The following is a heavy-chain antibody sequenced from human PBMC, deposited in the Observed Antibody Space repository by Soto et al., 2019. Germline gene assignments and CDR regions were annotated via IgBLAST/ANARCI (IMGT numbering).Heavy chain of an antibody. CDR1: GFSFSDYY. D-gene: IGHD3-22*01. V-gene: IGHV3-11*01. J-gene: IGHJ6*02. CDR3: AKEAGYYVSSGMDYYYAMDV. Sequence: VGTLRLSCEAGGFSFSDYYMSWIPQAPGKGLQWVSYISSSGSTIYYADSVKGRFTISRANAKNSMYLQMNSLRAGDTAVYYCAKEAGYYVSSGMDYYYAMDVWGQGTTVTVYS. CDR2: ISSSGSTI.